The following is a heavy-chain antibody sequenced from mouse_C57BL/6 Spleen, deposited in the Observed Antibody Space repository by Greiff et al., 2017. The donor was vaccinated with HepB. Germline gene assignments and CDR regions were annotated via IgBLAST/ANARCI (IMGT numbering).Heavy chain of an antibody. CDR1: GFTFSSYA. Sequence: EVNVVESGGGLVKPGGSLKLSCAASGFTFSSYAMSWVRQTPEKRLEWVATISDGGSYTYYPDNVKGRFTISRDNAKNNLYLQMSHLKSEDTAMYYCANPGGGAMDYWGQGTSVTVSS. CDR2: ISDGGSYT. CDR3: ANPGGGAMDY. V-gene: IGHV5-4*03. J-gene: IGHJ4*01.